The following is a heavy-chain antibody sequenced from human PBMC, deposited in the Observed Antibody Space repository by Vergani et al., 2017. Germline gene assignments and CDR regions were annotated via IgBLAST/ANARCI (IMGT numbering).Heavy chain of an antibody. CDR1: GFTFSSYG. D-gene: IGHD2-2*01. V-gene: IGHV3-30*18. CDR3: AKDRVQLPPYYYYGMDV. J-gene: IGHJ6*02. Sequence: QVQLVESGGGVVQPGRSLRLSCAASGFTFSSYGMHWVRPAPGKGLEGVAVISFDGSNKYYADSVEGRFTISRDNSKNTLYLQMNSLRAEDTAVYYCAKDRVQLPPYYYYGMDVWGQGTTVTVSS. CDR2: ISFDGSNK.